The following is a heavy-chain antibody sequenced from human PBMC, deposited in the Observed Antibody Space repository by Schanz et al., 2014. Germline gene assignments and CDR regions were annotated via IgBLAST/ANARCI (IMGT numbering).Heavy chain of an antibody. Sequence: QVQLQQSGPGLVKPSQTLSLTCTVSGDSISSSGSYWTWIRQHPGKGLEWIGYIYYRGSTYYNPSLKSRVTISTDTSRNQFSLRLKSVTAADTALYYCARERDALDIWGQGTMVIVSS. V-gene: IGHV4-31*03. CDR3: ARERDALDI. CDR1: GDSISSSGSY. CDR2: IYYRGST. J-gene: IGHJ3*02.